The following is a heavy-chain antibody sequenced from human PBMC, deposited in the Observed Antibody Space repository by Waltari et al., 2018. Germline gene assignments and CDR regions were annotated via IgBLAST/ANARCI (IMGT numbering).Heavy chain of an antibody. D-gene: IGHD3-22*01. J-gene: IGHJ4*02. V-gene: IGHV1-69*11. CDR1: GGTFSSYA. Sequence: QVQLVQSGAEVKKPGSSVKVSCKASGGTFSSYAISWVRQAPGQGLEWMGGISPILGRANYAQKFQGRVTITADESTSTAYMELGSLRSEDTAVYYCARGTDYDSSGYPEDYFDYWGQGTLVTVSS. CDR3: ARGTDYDSSGYPEDYFDY. CDR2: ISPILGRA.